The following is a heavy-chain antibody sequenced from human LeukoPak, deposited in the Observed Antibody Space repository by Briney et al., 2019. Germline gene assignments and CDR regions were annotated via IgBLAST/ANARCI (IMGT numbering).Heavy chain of an antibody. Sequence: SETLSLTCTVSGGSISSYYWSWIRQHPGKGLEWIGYIYYSGSTYYNPSLKSRVTISVDTSKNQFSLKLSSVTAADTAVYYCARSLVWQVQAAIRFDYWGQGTLVTVSS. D-gene: IGHD2-2*01. CDR3: ARSLVWQVQAAIRFDY. CDR1: GGSISSYY. V-gene: IGHV4-59*06. CDR2: IYYSGST. J-gene: IGHJ4*02.